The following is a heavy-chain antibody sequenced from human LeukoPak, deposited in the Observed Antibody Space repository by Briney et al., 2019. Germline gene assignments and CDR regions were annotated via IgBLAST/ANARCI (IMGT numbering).Heavy chain of an antibody. D-gene: IGHD1-14*01. Sequence: GGSLRLSCAASGFTFSNYAMTWVRQAPGKGPEWVSGISGSGGVTYYADSVKGRFTISRDNSKNSLYLQMNSLRDEDTALYYCAKDITGGRSSPYFDSWGQGTLVTVSS. CDR1: GFTFSNYA. CDR2: ISGSGGVT. J-gene: IGHJ4*02. V-gene: IGHV3-23*01. CDR3: AKDITGGRSSPYFDS.